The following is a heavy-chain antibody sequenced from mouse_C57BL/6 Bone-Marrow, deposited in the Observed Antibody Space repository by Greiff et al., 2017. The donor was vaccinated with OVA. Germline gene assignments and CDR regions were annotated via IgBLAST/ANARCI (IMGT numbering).Heavy chain of an antibody. Sequence: EVQLQQSVAELVRPGASVKLSCSASGFNIKNTYMHWVKQRPEQGLEWIGRIDPANDNTKYAPKFQGKATMTADTSSNTAYLQLSSLSSEDTAVYCCARGNFGSSFYAMDYWGQGTSVTDSS. V-gene: IGHV14-3*01. CDR3: ARGNFGSSFYAMDY. J-gene: IGHJ4*01. CDR1: GFNIKNTY. CDR2: IDPANDNT. D-gene: IGHD1-1*01.